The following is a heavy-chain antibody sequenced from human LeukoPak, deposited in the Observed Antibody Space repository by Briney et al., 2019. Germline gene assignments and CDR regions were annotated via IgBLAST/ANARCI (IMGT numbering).Heavy chain of an antibody. CDR3: ARGIDTARGFDY. Sequence: GGSLRLSCAASGFTFSASTMNWVRQAPGKGLEWVSSISSSSSYIFYADSLKGRFTISRDNAKNSLYLQMNSLRAEDTAVYYCARGIDTARGFDYWGQGTLVTVSS. J-gene: IGHJ4*02. V-gene: IGHV3-21*01. D-gene: IGHD5-18*01. CDR2: ISSSSSYI. CDR1: GFTFSAST.